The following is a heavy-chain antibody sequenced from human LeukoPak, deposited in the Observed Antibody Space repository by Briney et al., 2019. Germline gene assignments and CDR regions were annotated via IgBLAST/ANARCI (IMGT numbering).Heavy chain of an antibody. CDR3: ARYSSGWPIPEYYFDY. V-gene: IGHV1-46*01. J-gene: IGHJ4*02. D-gene: IGHD6-19*01. Sequence: ASVKVSCKASGYTFTSYYMHWVRQAPGQGLEWMGIINPSGGSTSYARKFQGSVTMTRDTSTSTVYMELSSLRSEDTAVYYCARYSSGWPIPEYYFDYWGQGTLVTVSS. CDR1: GYTFTSYY. CDR2: INPSGGST.